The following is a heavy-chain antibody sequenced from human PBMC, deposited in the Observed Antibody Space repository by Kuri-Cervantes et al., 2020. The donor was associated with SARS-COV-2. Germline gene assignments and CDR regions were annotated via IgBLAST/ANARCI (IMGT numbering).Heavy chain of an antibody. CDR1: GGSISTYY. CDR2: LYYSGST. V-gene: IGHV4-59*01. J-gene: IGHJ4*02. D-gene: IGHD1-26*01. CDR3: ATGSYYVAYDY. Sequence: SETLSLTCTVSGGSISTYYWSWIRQPPGKGLEWIGYLYYSGSTNYNPSLKSRVTIPLDTSKNQFSLKLSSVTAADTAVYYCATGSYYVAYDYWGQGTLVTVSS.